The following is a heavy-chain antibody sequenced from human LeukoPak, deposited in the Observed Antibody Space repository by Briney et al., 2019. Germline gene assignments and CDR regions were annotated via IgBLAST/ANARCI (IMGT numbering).Heavy chain of an antibody. V-gene: IGHV1-69*04. CDR2: IIPILGIA. J-gene: IGHJ6*02. CDR1: GGTFSSYA. D-gene: IGHD3-10*01. CDR3: ARDGYYYGSGSSPYGMDV. Sequence: SVKVSCKASGGTFSSYAISWVRQAPGQGLEWMGRIIPILGIANYAQKFQGRVTITADKSTSTAYMELSSLRSEDTAVYYCARDGYYYGSGSSPYGMDVWGQGTTVTVSS.